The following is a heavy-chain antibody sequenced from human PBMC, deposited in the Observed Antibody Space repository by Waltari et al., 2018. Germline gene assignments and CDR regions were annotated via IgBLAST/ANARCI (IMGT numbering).Heavy chain of an antibody. CDR1: GFTFSSYW. CDR3: ARDYGDYVFDY. J-gene: IGHJ4*02. V-gene: IGHV3-7*01. Sequence: EVQLVESGGGLVQPGGSLRLSCAASGFTFSSYWMSWVRQAPGKGLAWVANKRQDGSEKYCVDTGKGRCTISRDNAKNSLYLQMNSLRAEDTAVYYCARDYGDYVFDYWGQGTLVTVSS. CDR2: KRQDGSEK. D-gene: IGHD4-17*01.